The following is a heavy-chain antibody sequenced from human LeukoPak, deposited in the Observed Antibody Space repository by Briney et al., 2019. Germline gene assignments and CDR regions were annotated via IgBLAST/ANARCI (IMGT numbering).Heavy chain of an antibody. CDR3: ARDQHDYVWGSYPGDY. J-gene: IGHJ4*02. Sequence: PSEPLSLTCTLSGGSISSGGYYWRWIRQHPGRGLEWIGYIYYSGSTYYNPSLKSRDTISVDTSKNQFPLKLSSVTAADTAVYYCARDQHDYVWGSYPGDYWGQGTLVTVSS. D-gene: IGHD3-16*01. CDR2: IYYSGST. V-gene: IGHV4-31*03. CDR1: GGSISSGGYY.